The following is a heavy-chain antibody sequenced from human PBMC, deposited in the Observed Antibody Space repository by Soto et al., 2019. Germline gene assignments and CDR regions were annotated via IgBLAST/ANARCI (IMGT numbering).Heavy chain of an antibody. CDR1: GGSISSDY. J-gene: IGHJ5*02. Sequence: SETLSLTCTVSGGSISSDYWTWIRQPPGKELQWIVYIYYTGRSNYNPSLKSRVTMSVDTSKNQFSLRLSSVTAADTAIYYCARDLAIGGGFDPWGQGTLVT. CDR2: IYYTGRS. V-gene: IGHV4-59*01. CDR3: ARDLAIGGGFDP. D-gene: IGHD3-16*01.